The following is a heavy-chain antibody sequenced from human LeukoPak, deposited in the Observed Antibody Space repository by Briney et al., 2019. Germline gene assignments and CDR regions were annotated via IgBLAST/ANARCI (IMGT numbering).Heavy chain of an antibody. CDR3: ARGATYAYYQDY. J-gene: IGHJ4*02. Sequence: GGSLRLSCADSGFTFSSHWMHWVRQAPGKGLVWVSRIKYDASSTSYAHSVKGRFTISRDNAKNTLYLQMNSLRAEDTAVYYCARGATYAYYQDYWGQGTLVTVSS. CDR1: GFTFSSHW. CDR2: IKYDASST. D-gene: IGHD1-26*01. V-gene: IGHV3-74*01.